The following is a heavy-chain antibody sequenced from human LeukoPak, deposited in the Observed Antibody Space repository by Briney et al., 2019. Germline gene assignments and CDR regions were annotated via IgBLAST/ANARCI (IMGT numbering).Heavy chain of an antibody. Sequence: GGSLRLSCAASGFTFDDYAMHWVRQTPGKGLEWVSGINWNSANINYADSVKGRFTISRDNAKNSLYLQMNSLRAEDTAVYYCARVFDILTGYYNYYFDYWGQGTLVTVSS. CDR1: GFTFDDYA. J-gene: IGHJ4*02. V-gene: IGHV3-9*01. CDR2: INWNSANI. D-gene: IGHD3-9*01. CDR3: ARVFDILTGYYNYYFDY.